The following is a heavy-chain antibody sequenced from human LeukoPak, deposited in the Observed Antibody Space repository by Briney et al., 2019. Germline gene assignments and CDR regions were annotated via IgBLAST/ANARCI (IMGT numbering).Heavy chain of an antibody. D-gene: IGHD3-16*02. V-gene: IGHV4-59*01. CDR2: IYYSGST. CDR3: ARGYDYVWGSHRALGY. J-gene: IGHJ4*02. CDR1: GGSISSYY. Sequence: TETLSLTCTVSGGSISSYYWSWIRQPPGKGLEWIGYIYYSGSTNYNPSLKSRVTISVDTSKNQFSLKLSSVTAADTAVYYCARGYDYVWGSHRALGYWGQGTLVTVSS.